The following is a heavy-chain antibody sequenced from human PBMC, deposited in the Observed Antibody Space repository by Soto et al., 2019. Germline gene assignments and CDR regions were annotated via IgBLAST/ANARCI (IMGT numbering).Heavy chain of an antibody. J-gene: IGHJ6*02. CDR1: GGSISSGDYY. D-gene: IGHD5-18*01. CDR3: ATRGYSYGYYYYGTHV. CDR2: IYYSGST. V-gene: IGHV4-30-4*01. Sequence: SETLSLTCTVSGGSISSGDYYWSWIRQPPGKGLEWIGYIYYSGSTYYNPSLKSRVTISVDTSKNQFSLKLSSVTAADTAVYYCATRGYSYGYYYYGTHVCGPATTVT.